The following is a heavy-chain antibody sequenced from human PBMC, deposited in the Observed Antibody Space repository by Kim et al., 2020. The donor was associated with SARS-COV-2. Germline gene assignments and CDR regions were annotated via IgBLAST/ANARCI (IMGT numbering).Heavy chain of an antibody. V-gene: IGHV7-4-1*02. Sequence: ASVKVSCKASGYTFTRFAVNWVRQAPGQGLEWLGWIDTNTGEPHYAQGFRGRFVISLDTSVSTAYLDISNLEAEDTALYYCARDHLAGTCADFWGQGTLVTVSS. CDR1: GYTFTRFA. D-gene: IGHD6-19*01. J-gene: IGHJ4*02. CDR3: ARDHLAGTCADF. CDR2: IDTNTGEP.